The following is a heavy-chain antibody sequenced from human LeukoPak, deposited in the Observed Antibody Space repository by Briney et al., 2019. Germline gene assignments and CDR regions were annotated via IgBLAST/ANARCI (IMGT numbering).Heavy chain of an antibody. V-gene: IGHV3-21*01. Sequence: GGSLRLSCAVSGLTFGTYNMNWVRQAPGKGLEWVSSISSGSSYIHYTDSVKGRFTISRDNAKNSVYLQMNSLRAEDTAVYYCARDQEWLDYYDYWGQGTLVTVSS. CDR1: GLTFGTYN. CDR3: ARDQEWLDYYDY. D-gene: IGHD6-19*01. CDR2: ISSGSSYI. J-gene: IGHJ4*02.